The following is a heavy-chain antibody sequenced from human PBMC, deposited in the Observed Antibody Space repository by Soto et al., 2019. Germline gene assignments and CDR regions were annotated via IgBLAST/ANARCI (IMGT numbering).Heavy chain of an antibody. Sequence: GGSLRLSCAASGFTFSSYAMHWVRQAPGKGLEMVAVISYDGSNKYYADSVEGRFTISRDNSKNTLFLQMNRLRAEDTAVYYCARNQVPAATPYCYYGMVVWGPGTTVTV. J-gene: IGHJ6*02. D-gene: IGHD2-2*01. V-gene: IGHV3-30-3*01. CDR2: ISYDGSNK. CDR1: GFTFSSYA. CDR3: ARNQVPAATPYCYYGMVV.